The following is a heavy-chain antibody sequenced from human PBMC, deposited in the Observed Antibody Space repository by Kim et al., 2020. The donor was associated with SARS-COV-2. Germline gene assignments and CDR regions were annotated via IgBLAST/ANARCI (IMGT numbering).Heavy chain of an antibody. D-gene: IGHD4-17*01. Sequence: GGSLRLSCAASGFTFSSYAMHWVRQAPGKGLEWVAVISYDGSNKYYADSVKGRFTISRDNSKNTLYLQMNSLRAEDTAVYYCARAIYGDYAYPSDLNWFDPWGQGTLVTVSS. J-gene: IGHJ5*02. CDR1: GFTFSSYA. CDR3: ARAIYGDYAYPSDLNWFDP. CDR2: ISYDGSNK. V-gene: IGHV3-30*04.